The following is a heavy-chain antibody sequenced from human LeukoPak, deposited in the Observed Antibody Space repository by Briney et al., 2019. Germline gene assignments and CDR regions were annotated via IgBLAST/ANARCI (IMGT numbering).Heavy chain of an antibody. Sequence: GGSLRLSCAASGFTFTDYYMSWIRQAPGKGLEWISYISPTGSRIYYTDSVKGRFTISRDNAKKSLYLQMNSLRAEDTAVYYCARDSTDGFDIWGQGTMVTVS. CDR2: ISPTGSRI. CDR1: GFTFTDYY. J-gene: IGHJ3*02. V-gene: IGHV3-11*04. CDR3: ARDSTDGFDI. D-gene: IGHD2/OR15-2a*01.